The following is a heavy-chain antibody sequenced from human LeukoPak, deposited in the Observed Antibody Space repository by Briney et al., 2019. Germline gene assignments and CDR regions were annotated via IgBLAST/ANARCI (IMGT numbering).Heavy chain of an antibody. V-gene: IGHV4-39*01. CDR2: IYYSGST. J-gene: IGHJ5*02. Sequence: SETLSLTCTVSGGSISSSSYYWGWIRQPPGKGLEWIGSIYYSGSTYYNPSLKSRVTISVDTSKNQFSLKLSSVTAADTAVYYCARHGFGYSSSWADNWFDPWGQGTLVTVSS. CDR1: GGSISSSSYY. CDR3: ARHGFGYSSSWADNWFDP. D-gene: IGHD6-13*01.